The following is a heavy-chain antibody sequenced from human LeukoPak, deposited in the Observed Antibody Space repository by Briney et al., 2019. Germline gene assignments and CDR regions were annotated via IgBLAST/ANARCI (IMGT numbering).Heavy chain of an antibody. CDR2: IYYSAST. CDR1: GGSISSYY. J-gene: IGHJ1*01. CDR3: ARAYCGGDCYSAEYFQH. Sequence: SETLSLTCTVSGGSISSYYWSWIRQPPGKGLEWIGYIYYSASTNYNPSLKSRVTISVDTSKNQFSLKLSSVTAADTAVYYCARAYCGGDCYSAEYFQHWGQGTLVTVSS. D-gene: IGHD2-21*02. V-gene: IGHV4-59*01.